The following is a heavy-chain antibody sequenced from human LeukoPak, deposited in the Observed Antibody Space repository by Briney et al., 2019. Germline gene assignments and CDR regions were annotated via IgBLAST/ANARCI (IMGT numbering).Heavy chain of an antibody. Sequence: SETLSLTCTVSGGSIRGSISSYWWSWNRQPPGKGLEWIGYIYYDGSTNYNPSLKSRVTISVDTSKNQFSLMMSSVTAADTAVYYCARDDAKGEDYFDYWGQGTLVTVSS. CDR3: ARDDAKGEDYFDY. V-gene: IGHV4-61*01. CDR1: GGSIRGSISSYW. D-gene: IGHD2-8*01. J-gene: IGHJ4*02. CDR2: IYYDGST.